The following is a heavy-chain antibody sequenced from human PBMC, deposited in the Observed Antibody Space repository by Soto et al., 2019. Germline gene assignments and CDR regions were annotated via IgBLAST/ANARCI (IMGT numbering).Heavy chain of an antibody. CDR1: GFTFSSYA. CDR3: ARVDKTHYYYYMDV. Sequence: GGSLRLSCAASGFTFSSYAMSWVRQAPGKGLEWVSRINSDGGDTSYADSVKGRFTISRDNAKNTLYLQMNSLRVEDTAVYYCARVDKTHYYYYMDVWGKGTTVTVSS. V-gene: IGHV3-74*01. D-gene: IGHD3-22*01. J-gene: IGHJ6*03. CDR2: INSDGGDT.